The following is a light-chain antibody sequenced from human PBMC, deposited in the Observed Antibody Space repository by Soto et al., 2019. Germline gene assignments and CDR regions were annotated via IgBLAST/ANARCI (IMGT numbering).Light chain of an antibody. J-gene: IGKJ1*01. Sequence: EIVLTQSPGTLSLSPGERATLSCRASQSVSSSYLAWYQQKPGQAPRLRIYGASSRATCIPDRFSGSGSGTDFTLTISRREPEDFAVYYCQQYGSSPRTFGQGTKVEIK. CDR2: GAS. CDR3: QQYGSSPRT. V-gene: IGKV3-20*01. CDR1: QSVSSSY.